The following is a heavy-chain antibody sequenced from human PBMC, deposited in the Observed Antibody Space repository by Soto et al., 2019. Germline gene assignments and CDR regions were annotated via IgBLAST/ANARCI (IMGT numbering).Heavy chain of an antibody. V-gene: IGHV1-58*02. J-gene: IGHJ6*02. D-gene: IGHD1-1*01. CDR1: GYTFTSYG. Sequence: SVKVSCKASGYTFTSYGISWVRQARGQRLEWIGWIVVGSGNTNYAQKFQERVTITRDMSTSTAYMELSSLRSEDTAVYYCAAYPAFHPNDGMVSNYYGMDVWGQGTTVTVSS. CDR3: AAYPAFHPNDGMVSNYYGMDV. CDR2: IVVGSGNT.